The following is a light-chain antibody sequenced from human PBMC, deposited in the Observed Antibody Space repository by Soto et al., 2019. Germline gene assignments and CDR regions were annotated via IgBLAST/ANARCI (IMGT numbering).Light chain of an antibody. V-gene: IGKV3-20*01. Sequence: EIVLTQSPGTLSLSPGERATISCRASQSVSSCYLAWYQQKPGQAPRLLIYGASSRATGIPDRFSGSGSGTDFTLTISRLEPEAFAVYYCQQYGSSPLTFGEGTNGEMK. CDR1: QSVSSCY. CDR3: QQYGSSPLT. J-gene: IGKJ4*01. CDR2: GAS.